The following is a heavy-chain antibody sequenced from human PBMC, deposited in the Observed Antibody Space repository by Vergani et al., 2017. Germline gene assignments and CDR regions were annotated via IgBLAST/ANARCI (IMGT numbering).Heavy chain of an antibody. V-gene: IGHV4-39*01. CDR3: ARHSTVEWLVKLGWIDP. CDR2: IDYSGST. CDR1: GASIRSSNYY. D-gene: IGHD6-19*01. J-gene: IGHJ5*02. Sequence: QLQLQESGPGLVKPSATLSLTCSVSGASIRSSNYYWGWIRQPPGKGLEWIASIDYSGSTYYNPSLKSRVTISVDTSKNQFSLKLSSVTAADTAVYFCARHSTVEWLVKLGWIDPWGQGSLVTVSS.